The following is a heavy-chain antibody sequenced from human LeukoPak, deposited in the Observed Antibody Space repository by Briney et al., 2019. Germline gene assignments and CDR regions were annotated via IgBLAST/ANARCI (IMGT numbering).Heavy chain of an antibody. J-gene: IGHJ4*02. CDR3: ARYCTSTTCILRGFDY. Sequence: SETLSLTCSVSGYSFTSGHYWGWIRQPPGKGLEWIANIYHTGSAHYNPSPKSRVTISVDTSKNQFSLKLSSVTAADTAVYYCARYCTSTTCILRGFDYWGQGTLVTVSS. CDR2: IYHTGSA. V-gene: IGHV4-38-2*01. CDR1: GYSFTSGHY. D-gene: IGHD2-2*01.